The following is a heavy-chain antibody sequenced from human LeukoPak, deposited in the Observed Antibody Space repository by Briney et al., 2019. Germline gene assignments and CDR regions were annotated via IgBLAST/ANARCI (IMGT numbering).Heavy chain of an antibody. CDR1: GGSFSGYY. V-gene: IGHV4-34*01. D-gene: IGHD3-9*01. CDR3: ARGHVRLGLQYFDWLLPLPDY. J-gene: IGHJ4*02. Sequence: SETLSLTCAVYGGSFSGYYWSWIRQPPGKGLEWIGEINHSGSTNYNPSLKSRVTISVDTSKNQFSLKLSSVTAADTAVYYCARGHVRLGLQYFDWLLPLPDYWGQGTLVTVSS. CDR2: INHSGST.